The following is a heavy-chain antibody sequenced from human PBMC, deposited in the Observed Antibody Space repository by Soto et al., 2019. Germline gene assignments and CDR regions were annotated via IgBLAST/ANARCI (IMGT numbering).Heavy chain of an antibody. CDR1: GFTFSNHW. V-gene: IGHV5-51*03. J-gene: IGHJ6*02. CDR2: IYGGDSDT. CDR3: TGRFGYWTRESCLDV. Sequence: VQLVQSGAEVKKSGESLKISCKGFGFTFSNHWIAWVRHMPGRGLEWMGIIYGGDSDTRYSPSFQGQVTISVDKSISPVYLQWTSLKASDSGLYFCTGRFGYWTRESCLDVWGEGTSVTVSS. D-gene: IGHD2-8*01.